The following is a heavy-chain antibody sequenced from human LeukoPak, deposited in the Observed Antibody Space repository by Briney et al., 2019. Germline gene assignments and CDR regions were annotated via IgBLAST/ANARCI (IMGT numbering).Heavy chain of an antibody. CDR2: ISQDGSGK. CDR1: GFTFSNYW. V-gene: IGHV3-7*01. CDR3: TRDVNGGNFDY. Sequence: GGSLRLSCGASGFTFSNYWMSWVRQAPGKGLEWVINISQDGSGKNYADSVEGRFTISRDNAKNSLYLQMNSLRAEDTAVYYCTRDVNGGNFDYWGQGTLVTVSS. D-gene: IGHD4-23*01. J-gene: IGHJ4*02.